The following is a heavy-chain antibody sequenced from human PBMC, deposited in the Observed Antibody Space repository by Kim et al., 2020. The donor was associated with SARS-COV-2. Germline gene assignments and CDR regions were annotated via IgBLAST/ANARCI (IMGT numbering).Heavy chain of an antibody. V-gene: IGHV3-33*01. CDR3: ARDSSGYYYGYFDY. Sequence: YADPVKGRVSISRDNSKNTLYRQMNSRRVDDTAVYYCARDSSGYYYGYFDYWGQGTLVTVSS. J-gene: IGHJ4*02. D-gene: IGHD3-22*01.